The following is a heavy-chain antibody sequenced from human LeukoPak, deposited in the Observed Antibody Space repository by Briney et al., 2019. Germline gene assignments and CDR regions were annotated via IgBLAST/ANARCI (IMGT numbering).Heavy chain of an antibody. CDR3: ARDHGLWFGELYFDY. Sequence: GGSLRLSCAASGFTFSSSGMNWVRQAPGKGLEWVSYISITSSTVYYADSVKGRFTISRDNAKNSLYLQMNSLRAEDTAVYYCARDHGLWFGELYFDYWGQGTLVTVSS. CDR2: ISITSSTV. V-gene: IGHV3-48*04. D-gene: IGHD3-10*01. J-gene: IGHJ4*02. CDR1: GFTFSSSG.